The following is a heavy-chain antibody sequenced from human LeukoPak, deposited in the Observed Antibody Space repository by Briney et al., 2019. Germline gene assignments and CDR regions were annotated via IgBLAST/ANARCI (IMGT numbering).Heavy chain of an antibody. CDR2: ISSSGSTI. V-gene: IGHV3-11*01. Sequence: GGSLRLSCAASGFTFSDYYMSWIGQAPGKGLEWVSYISSSGSTIYYAGSVKGRFTISRDNAKNSLYLQMNSLRAEDTAVYYCARDYGGNTMTYYYYYGMDVWGQGTTVTVSS. J-gene: IGHJ6*02. CDR3: ARDYGGNTMTYYYYYGMDV. CDR1: GFTFSDYY. D-gene: IGHD4-23*01.